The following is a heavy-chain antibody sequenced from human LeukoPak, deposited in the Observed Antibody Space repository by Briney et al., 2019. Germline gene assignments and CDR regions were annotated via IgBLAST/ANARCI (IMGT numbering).Heavy chain of an antibody. D-gene: IGHD2-2*01. Sequence: GGSLTLSCAASGFTFSSYSMNWVRQAPGKELEWVSSISSSSSYIYYADSVKGRFTFSRDNAKNSLYLQMNSLRAEDTAVYYCARGTWDIVVVPAAFDYWGQGTLVTVSS. V-gene: IGHV3-21*01. CDR2: ISSSSSYI. CDR3: ARGTWDIVVVPAAFDY. J-gene: IGHJ4*02. CDR1: GFTFSSYS.